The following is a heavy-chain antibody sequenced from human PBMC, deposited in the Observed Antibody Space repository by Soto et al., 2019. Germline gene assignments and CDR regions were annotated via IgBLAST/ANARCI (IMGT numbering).Heavy chain of an antibody. D-gene: IGHD2-21*01. J-gene: IGHJ5*02. V-gene: IGHV3-23*01. CDR1: EFTFSNYA. CDR2: ISASGAAT. CDR3: ARCAVLSTTSGGWCNWFDP. Sequence: EVQLLESGGGLVQPGGSLRLSCTASEFTFSNYAMSWVRQAPGKGLEWVSAISASGAATYYVDSVKGRFTISRDNSKNPLDVQMNSLRAEDTGVSYCARCAVLSTTSGGWCNWFDPWGQGTLVTVSS.